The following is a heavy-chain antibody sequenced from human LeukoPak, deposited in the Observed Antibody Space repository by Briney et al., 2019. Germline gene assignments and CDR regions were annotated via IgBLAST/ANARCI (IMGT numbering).Heavy chain of an antibody. CDR3: ARASYYYDSSGYSDAFDI. CDR1: GYTFTSYG. V-gene: IGHV1-18*01. CDR2: ISAYNGNT. D-gene: IGHD3-22*01. J-gene: IGHJ3*02. Sequence: ASVKVSCKASGYTFTSYGISWVRQAPGQGLEWMGWISAYNGNTNYAQKLQGRVTMTTDTSTSTAYMELRSLRSDDTAVYYYARASYYYDSSGYSDAFDIWGQGTMVTVSS.